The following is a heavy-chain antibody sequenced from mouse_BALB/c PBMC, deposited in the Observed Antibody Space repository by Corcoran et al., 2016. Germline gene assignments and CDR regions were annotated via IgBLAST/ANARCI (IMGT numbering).Heavy chain of an antibody. Sequence: EVQLQQSGTELVKPGASVKMSCKASGYTFTSYVMHWVKQKPGQGLEWIGYINPYNDGTKYNEKFKGKATLTSDKSSSTAYMELSSLTSEDSAFYYCARSGYGSSAWFAYWGQGTLFTVSA. CDR3: ARSGYGSSAWFAY. V-gene: IGHV1S136*01. J-gene: IGHJ3*01. CDR1: GYTFTSYV. D-gene: IGHD2-2*01. CDR2: INPYNDGT.